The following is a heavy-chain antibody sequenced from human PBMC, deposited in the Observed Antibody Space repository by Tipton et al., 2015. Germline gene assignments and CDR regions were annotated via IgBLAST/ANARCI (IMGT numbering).Heavy chain of an antibody. CDR3: ARYQDIVVVPAAILGY. V-gene: IGHV1-69*01. Sequence: QLVQSGAEVKKPGSSVKVSCKASGGTFSTYAISWVRQAPGQGLDWMGGIIPMFGSANHAQKFRGRVTITADESTSTAYMELNSLRAEDTAVYYCARYQDIVVVPAAILGYWGQGTLVTVSS. CDR2: IIPMFGSA. CDR1: GGTFSTYA. D-gene: IGHD2-2*01. J-gene: IGHJ4*02.